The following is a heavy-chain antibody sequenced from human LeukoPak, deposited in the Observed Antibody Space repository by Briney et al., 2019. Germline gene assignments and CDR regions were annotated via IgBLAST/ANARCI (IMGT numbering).Heavy chain of an antibody. Sequence: PGGSLRLSCAASGFTFSSYWMSWVRQAPGKGLEWVANIKQDGSEKYYVDSVKGRSTISRDNAKNSLYLQMNSLRAEDTAVYYCARRSSPSGRDAFDIWGQGTMVTVSS. CDR3: ARRSSPSGRDAFDI. V-gene: IGHV3-7*01. D-gene: IGHD6-19*01. CDR2: IKQDGSEK. CDR1: GFTFSSYW. J-gene: IGHJ3*02.